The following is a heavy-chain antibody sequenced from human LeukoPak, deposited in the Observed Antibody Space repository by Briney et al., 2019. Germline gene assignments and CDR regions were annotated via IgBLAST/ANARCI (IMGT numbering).Heavy chain of an antibody. J-gene: IGHJ5*02. Sequence: ASVKVSCKASGYTFTSYDINWVRQATGQGLEWMGWMNPNSGNTGYAQKFQGRVTMTRNTSISTAYMELSSLRSEDTAVYYRARGGQIWFGELLLEFDPWGQGTLVTVSS. CDR3: ARGGQIWFGELLLEFDP. V-gene: IGHV1-8*01. D-gene: IGHD3-10*01. CDR2: MNPNSGNT. CDR1: GYTFTSYD.